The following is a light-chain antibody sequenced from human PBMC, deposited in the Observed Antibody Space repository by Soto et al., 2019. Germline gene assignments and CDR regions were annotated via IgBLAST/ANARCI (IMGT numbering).Light chain of an antibody. J-gene: IGKJ1*01. CDR3: QQSYNTPRT. CDR1: QSISTH. V-gene: IGKV1-39*01. Sequence: DIQMTQSPSSLSASVGDRVIITCRASQSISTHLNWYQQKPGKAPKYLIYDASSLRGGAPSRFRGSGSGTDFTLTISSLQPEDFATYYCQQSYNTPRTFGQGTKVEIK. CDR2: DAS.